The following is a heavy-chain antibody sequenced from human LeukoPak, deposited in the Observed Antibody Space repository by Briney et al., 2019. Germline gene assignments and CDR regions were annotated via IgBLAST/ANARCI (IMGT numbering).Heavy chain of an antibody. Sequence: PGGSLRLSCAASGFTFSSYAMSWVRQAPGKGLEWVSAISGSGGSTYYADSVKGRFTISRDNSKKTLYLQMNSLRAEDTAVYYCANLQGIAAAGTLDYWGQGTLVTVSS. D-gene: IGHD6-13*01. CDR2: ISGSGGST. CDR3: ANLQGIAAAGTLDY. CDR1: GFTFSSYA. J-gene: IGHJ4*02. V-gene: IGHV3-23*01.